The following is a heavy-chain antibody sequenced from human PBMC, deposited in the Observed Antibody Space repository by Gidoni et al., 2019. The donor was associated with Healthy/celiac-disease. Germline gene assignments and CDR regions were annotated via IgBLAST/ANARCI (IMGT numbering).Heavy chain of an antibody. V-gene: IGHV1-3*01. Sequence: QVQLVQSGAEVKKPGASVKVSCTASGYTFTSDAMHWVRQAPGQRLEWMGWINAGNGNTKYSQKFQGRVTSTRDTSASTAYMELSSLRSEDTAVYYCARWQWLVKYFQHWGQGTLVTVSS. J-gene: IGHJ1*01. CDR3: ARWQWLVKYFQH. D-gene: IGHD6-19*01. CDR1: GYTFTSDA. CDR2: INAGNGNT.